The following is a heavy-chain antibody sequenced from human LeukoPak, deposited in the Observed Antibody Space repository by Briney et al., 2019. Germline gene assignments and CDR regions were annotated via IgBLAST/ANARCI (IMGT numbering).Heavy chain of an antibody. V-gene: IGHV3-30-3*01. CDR3: ARDSEGEYYPY. CDR1: GFTFSSYA. J-gene: IGHJ4*02. D-gene: IGHD2/OR15-2a*01. CDR2: ISYDGSNK. Sequence: GGSLRLSCAAPGFTFSSYAMHWVRQAPGKGLEWVAVISYDGSNKYYADSVKGRFTISRDNSKNTLYLQMNSLRAEDTAVYYCARDSEGEYYPYWGQGTLVTVSS.